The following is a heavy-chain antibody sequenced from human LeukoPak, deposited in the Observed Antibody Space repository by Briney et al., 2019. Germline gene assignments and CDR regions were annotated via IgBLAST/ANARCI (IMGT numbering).Heavy chain of an antibody. CDR2: IKQDGSEK. V-gene: IGHV3-7*03. D-gene: IGHD3-9*01. CDR1: GFTFSSYW. J-gene: IGHJ4*02. CDR3: AREYYDILTGYPTQYFDY. Sequence: GGSLRLSCAASGFTFSSYWMSWVRQAPGKGLEWVANIKQDGSEKYYVDSVKGRFTISRDNAKNSLYLQMNSLRAEDTAVYYCAREYYDILTGYPTQYFDYWGQGTLVTVSS.